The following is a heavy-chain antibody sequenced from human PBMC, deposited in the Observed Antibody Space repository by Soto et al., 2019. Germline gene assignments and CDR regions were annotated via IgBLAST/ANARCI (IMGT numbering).Heavy chain of an antibody. Sequence: PSETLSLTCTVSVVSMSRYYWTCIRHPPGKGLEWIGNIHYTGSTNYNPSLKSRVTILLGTSTSQFSLKVSSVTAADTAVYYCARDLTIPSTDGPLDPWCHGTLVTVSS. CDR3: ARDLTIPSTDGPLDP. J-gene: IGHJ5*02. CDR2: IHYTGST. D-gene: IGHD1-1*01. CDR1: VVSMSRYY. V-gene: IGHV4-59*01.